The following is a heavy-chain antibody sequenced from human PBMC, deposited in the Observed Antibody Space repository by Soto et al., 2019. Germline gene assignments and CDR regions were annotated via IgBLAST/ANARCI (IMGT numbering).Heavy chain of an antibody. CDR3: ARGNYDFCSGLDS. CDR2: IWYDGSNK. D-gene: IGHD3-3*01. V-gene: IGHV3-33*08. Sequence: GGAPRLSCVASGFTFCAFCMTWVRPAPGKGLEWVAVIWYDGSNKWYADSVKGRFTISRDNSKNTLYLQMNSLRAEDTAVYYCARGNYDFCSGLDSWGQGALVTVSS. J-gene: IGHJ4*02. CDR1: GFTFCAFC.